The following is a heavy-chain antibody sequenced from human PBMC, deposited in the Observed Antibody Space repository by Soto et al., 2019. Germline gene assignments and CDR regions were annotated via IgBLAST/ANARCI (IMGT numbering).Heavy chain of an antibody. Sequence: PGGSLRLSCAASGFTFSSYSMNWVRQAPGKGLEWVSYISSSSSTIYYADSVKGRFTISRDNAKNSLYLQMNSLRAEDTAVYYCARSPGLVDYWGQGTLVTVSS. CDR2: ISSSSSTI. CDR1: GFTFSSYS. J-gene: IGHJ4*02. CDR3: ARSPGLVDY. V-gene: IGHV3-48*01.